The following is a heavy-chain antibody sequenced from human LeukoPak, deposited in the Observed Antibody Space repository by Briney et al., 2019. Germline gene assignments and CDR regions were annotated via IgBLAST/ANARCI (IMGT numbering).Heavy chain of an antibody. V-gene: IGHV4-59*01. D-gene: IGHD3-22*01. CDR3: ARGKTYYDISKDAFDI. J-gene: IGHJ3*02. Sequence: SETLSLTCTVSGGSISSYYWSWIRQPPGKGLEWIGYIYYSGSTNYNPSLESRVTISVDTSKNQFSLKLSSVTAADTAVYYCARGKTYYDISKDAFDIWGQGTMVTVSS. CDR2: IYYSGST. CDR1: GGSISSYY.